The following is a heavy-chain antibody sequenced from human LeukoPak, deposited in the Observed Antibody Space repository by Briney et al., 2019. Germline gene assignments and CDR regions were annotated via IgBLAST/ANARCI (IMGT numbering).Heavy chain of an antibody. Sequence: ASVKVSCKASGGTFISYAISWVRQAPGQGLEWMGGIIPIFGTANYAQKFQGRVTITADESTSTAYMELRSLRSDDTAVYYCARDLEYSYGLDVWGQGTTVTVSS. D-gene: IGHD5-18*01. J-gene: IGHJ6*02. CDR1: GGTFISYA. CDR2: IIPIFGTA. V-gene: IGHV1-69*13. CDR3: ARDLEYSYGLDV.